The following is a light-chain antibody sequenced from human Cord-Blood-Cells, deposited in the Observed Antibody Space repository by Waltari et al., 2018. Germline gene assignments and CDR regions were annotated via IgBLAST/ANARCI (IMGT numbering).Light chain of an antibody. Sequence: EIVMTQSPATPSVSPGERATLSCRASQSVSSNLAWYQQRPGQAPRLLIYGASTRATGIPARFSGSGSGTELTLTISSLQSEDFAGYYWQQYNNWPFTFGPGTKVDIK. J-gene: IGKJ3*01. V-gene: IGKV3-15*01. CDR1: QSVSSN. CDR3: QQYNNWPFT. CDR2: GAS.